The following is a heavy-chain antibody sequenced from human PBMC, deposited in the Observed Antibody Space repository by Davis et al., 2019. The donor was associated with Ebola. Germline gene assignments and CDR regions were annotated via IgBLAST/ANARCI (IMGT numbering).Heavy chain of an antibody. D-gene: IGHD3-3*01. CDR3: AREIHDFWSGPIDY. Sequence: SETLSLTCTVPRGSTSSYYWSWIRQPPGKGLEWIGYIYYSGSTNYNPSLKSRVTISVDTSKNQFSLKLSSVTAADTAVYYCAREIHDFWSGPIDYWGQGTLVTVSS. J-gene: IGHJ4*02. CDR1: RGSTSSYY. CDR2: IYYSGST. V-gene: IGHV4-59*01.